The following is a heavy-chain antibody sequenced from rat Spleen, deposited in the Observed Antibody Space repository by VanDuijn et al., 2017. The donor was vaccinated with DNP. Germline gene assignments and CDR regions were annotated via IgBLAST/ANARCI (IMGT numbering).Heavy chain of an antibody. CDR1: GFSFSDYN. D-gene: IGHD4-3*01. CDR3: VRWNSGHFDY. V-gene: IGHV5-7*01. CDR2: ISYDGSNA. J-gene: IGHJ2*01. Sequence: EEQLVESGGGLVQPGRSLKLSCAASGFSFSDYNMAWVRQAPKKGLDWVATISYDGSNAYYRDSVRGRFTISRANAKSTLYLQMNSLRSEDMATYYCVRWNSGHFDYWGQGVMVTVSS.